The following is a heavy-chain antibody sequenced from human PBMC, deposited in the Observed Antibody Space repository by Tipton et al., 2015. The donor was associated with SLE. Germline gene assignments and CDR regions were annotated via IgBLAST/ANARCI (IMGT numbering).Heavy chain of an antibody. Sequence: TLSLTCTVSGGSISSGSYYWSWIRQPAGKGLEWIGHIYTSGSTNYNPSLKSRVTISVDTSKNQFSLKLSSVTAADTAVYYCARMTTVTTFDYWGQGTLVTVSS. CDR3: ARMTTVTTFDY. CDR1: GGSISSGSYY. J-gene: IGHJ4*02. D-gene: IGHD4-17*01. CDR2: IYTSGST. V-gene: IGHV4-61*09.